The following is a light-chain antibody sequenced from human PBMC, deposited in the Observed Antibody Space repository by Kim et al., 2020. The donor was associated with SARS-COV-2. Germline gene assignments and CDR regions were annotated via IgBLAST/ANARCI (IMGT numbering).Light chain of an antibody. V-gene: IGLV1-40*01. CDR1: GSNLGAGFD. CDR2: HNA. CDR3: QSYDTALSAVV. J-gene: IGLJ2*01. Sequence: QRVTVSCTGSGSNLGAGFDVHLYQQLPGAAPKLLIYHNANRPSGVTDRFSGSKSGTAASLAITGLLAEDEADYYCQSYDTALSAVVFGGGTQLTVL.